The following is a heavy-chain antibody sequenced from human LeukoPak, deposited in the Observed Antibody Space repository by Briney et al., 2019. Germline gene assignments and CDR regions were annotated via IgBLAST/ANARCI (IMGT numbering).Heavy chain of an antibody. Sequence: ASVKVSCKASGYTFTGYYMHWVRQAPGQGLEWMGWINPNSGGTNSAQKFQGRVTMTRDTSISTAYMELSRLRSDDTAVSYCARVGSDSSGWRRFDYWGQGTLVTVSS. D-gene: IGHD6-19*01. CDR3: ARVGSDSSGWRRFDY. CDR2: INPNSGGT. V-gene: IGHV1-2*02. CDR1: GYTFTGYY. J-gene: IGHJ4*02.